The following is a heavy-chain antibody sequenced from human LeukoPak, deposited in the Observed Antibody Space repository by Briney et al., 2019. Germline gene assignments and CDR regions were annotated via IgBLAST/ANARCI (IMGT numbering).Heavy chain of an antibody. CDR2: ISGSGGST. V-gene: IGHV3-23*01. Sequence: GGSLRLSCTASGFTFSSYAMSWVRQAPGKGLEWVSAISGSGGSTYYADSVKGRFTISRDNSKNTLYLQMNSLRAEDTAVYYCAEDHSPVLLWFGELLFGRGQGTLVTVSS. J-gene: IGHJ4*02. D-gene: IGHD3-10*01. CDR3: AEDHSPVLLWFGELLFG. CDR1: GFTFSSYA.